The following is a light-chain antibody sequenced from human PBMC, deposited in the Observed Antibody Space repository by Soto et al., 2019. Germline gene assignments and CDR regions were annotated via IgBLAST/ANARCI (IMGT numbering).Light chain of an antibody. J-gene: IGLJ1*01. V-gene: IGLV2-14*01. CDR3: SSYTSSSTLEV. Sequence: QSALIQPASVSGSPGQSITTSCTGTSSDVGGYNYVSWYQQHPGKAPKLMIYEVSNRPSGVSNRFSGSKSGNTASLTISGLQAEDEADYYCSSYTSSSTLEVVGTGTKVTVL. CDR1: SSDVGGYNY. CDR2: EVS.